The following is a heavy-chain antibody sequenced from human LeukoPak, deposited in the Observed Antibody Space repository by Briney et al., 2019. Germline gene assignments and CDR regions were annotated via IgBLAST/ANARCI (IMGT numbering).Heavy chain of an antibody. V-gene: IGHV3-74*01. J-gene: IGHJ4*02. Sequence: GGSLRLSCAPSVFTFRSYWMHWLPHVPGKSLVWVSRIRSDGSSTSYADSVKGRFTISRDNAKNTLYLQMSSLRVDDTAVYYCAKDDYNRHWGQGTLVTVSS. CDR2: IRSDGSST. CDR3: AKDDYNRH. D-gene: IGHD5-24*01. CDR1: VFTFRSYW.